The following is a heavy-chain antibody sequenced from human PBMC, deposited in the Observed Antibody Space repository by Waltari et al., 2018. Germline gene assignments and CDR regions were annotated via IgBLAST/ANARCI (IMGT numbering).Heavy chain of an antibody. J-gene: IGHJ4*02. CDR2: IYPGDSDT. V-gene: IGHV5-51*01. CDR1: GYTFNSYW. Sequence: EVQLVQSGAEIRKHGESLKISCNDSGYTFNSYWIAWVRQMPGKGLEWMGAIYPGDSDTRYSPSFQGQVSFAADKSSTTAYLQWSSLKASDTAMYYCARCRAAAGSSAFDSWGQGTLITVSS. CDR3: ARCRAAAGSSAFDS. D-gene: IGHD6-13*01.